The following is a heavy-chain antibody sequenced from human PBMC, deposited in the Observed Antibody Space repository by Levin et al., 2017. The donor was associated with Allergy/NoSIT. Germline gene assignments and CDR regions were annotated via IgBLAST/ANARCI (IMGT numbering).Heavy chain of an antibody. CDR3: AKERSTGCSFDY. Sequence: GESLKISCVASGVSFKIYNMHWVRQAPGKGLEWVAVISYDEKKEYYIDSVKGRFTISRDTAKNILYLQMNSLSVQDTAVYYCAKERSTGCSFDYWGQGTLVTVSS. J-gene: IGHJ4*02. D-gene: IGHD4-11*01. CDR2: ISYDEKKE. CDR1: GVSFKIYN. V-gene: IGHV3-30*18.